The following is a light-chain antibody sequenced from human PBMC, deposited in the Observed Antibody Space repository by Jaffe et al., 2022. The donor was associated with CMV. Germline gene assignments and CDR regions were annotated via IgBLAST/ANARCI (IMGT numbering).Light chain of an antibody. CDR3: MQGTHRQHS. CDR2: KVS. Sequence: DIVMTQSPLSLPVALGQPASISCRSSQSLVHSDGNTYLTWFHQRPGQSPRRLIYKVSNRDSGVPDRFSGSGSGTDFTLKITRVEAEDVGVYYCMQGTHRQHSFGQGTKLEIK. CDR1: QSLVHSDGNTY. V-gene: IGKV2-30*02. J-gene: IGKJ2*01.